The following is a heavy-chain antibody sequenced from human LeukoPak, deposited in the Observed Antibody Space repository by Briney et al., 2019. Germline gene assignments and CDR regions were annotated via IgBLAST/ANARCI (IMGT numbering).Heavy chain of an antibody. CDR3: ARDAAVLTGYPYWYFDL. Sequence: PGGSLRLSCAASGFTFSDHYMAWVRQAPGKGLEWLSYISSAAATTYYPDFVKGRFTISRDNAKNLLFLEMTNLRVDDTAVYYCARDAAVLTGYPYWYFDLWGRGTLVSVSS. CDR2: ISSAAATT. J-gene: IGHJ2*01. V-gene: IGHV3-11*01. CDR1: GFTFSDHY. D-gene: IGHD3-9*01.